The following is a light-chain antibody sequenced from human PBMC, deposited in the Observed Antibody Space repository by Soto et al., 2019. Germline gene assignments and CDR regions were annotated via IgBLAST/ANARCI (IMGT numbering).Light chain of an antibody. J-gene: IGKJ1*01. CDR2: GAS. CDR3: HQLGSSRGT. Sequence: EIVLTQSPGTLSLSPGERATLSCRASQNVSSRCLAWYQQKPGQAPRLLIYGASNSATGIPESFNGSGSGTDFTLAISRLEPEDCAVYHFHQLGSSRGTCGQGTKVEIK. CDR1: QNVSSRC. V-gene: IGKV3-20*01.